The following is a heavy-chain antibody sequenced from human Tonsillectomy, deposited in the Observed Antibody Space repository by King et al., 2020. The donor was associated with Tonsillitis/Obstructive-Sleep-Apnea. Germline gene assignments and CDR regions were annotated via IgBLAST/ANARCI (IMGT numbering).Heavy chain of an antibody. V-gene: IGHV2-26*01. Sequence: VTLKESGPVLVKPTETLTLTCSVSGFSLSNPRMGVGWIRQPPGKALEWLAHIFSNYEKSYITSLKTRLTISKDSSKSQLILTMTNMDPVDTATYFCARTSLQYVRTYFYFMDVWGNGTTVTVSS. D-gene: IGHD1-1*01. CDR3: ARTSLQYVRTYFYFMDV. J-gene: IGHJ6*03. CDR1: GFSLSNPRMG. CDR2: IFSNYEK.